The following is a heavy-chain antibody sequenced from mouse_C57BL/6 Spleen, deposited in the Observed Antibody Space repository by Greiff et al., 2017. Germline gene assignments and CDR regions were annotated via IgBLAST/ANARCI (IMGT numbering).Heavy chain of an antibody. D-gene: IGHD1-1*01. CDR3: ARSGHYYGSSYAVYFDY. CDR1: GFNIKNTY. CDR2: IDPANDNT. V-gene: IGHV14-3*01. Sequence: VQLQQSVAELVRPGASVKLSCTASGFNIKNTYMHWVKQRPEQGLEWIGRIDPANDNTKYAPKFQGKATITADTSSNTAYLQLSSLTSEDTAIYYCARSGHYYGSSYAVYFDYWGQGTTLTVSS. J-gene: IGHJ2*01.